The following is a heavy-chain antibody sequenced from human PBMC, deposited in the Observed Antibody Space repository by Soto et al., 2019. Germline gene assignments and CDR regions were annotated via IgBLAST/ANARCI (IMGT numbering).Heavy chain of an antibody. CDR2: INAGNGNT. CDR1: GYTFTSYA. V-gene: IGHV1-3*01. D-gene: IGHD3-22*01. J-gene: IGHJ4*02. CDR3: AKIAPPDYYDSTEVSPKETIDY. Sequence: ASVKVSCKASGYTFTSYAMHWVRQAPGQRLEWMGWINAGNGNTKYSQKLQGRVTITRDTSSSTAYMQLSSLRSEDTAVYYCAKIAPPDYYDSTEVSPKETIDYWGQ.